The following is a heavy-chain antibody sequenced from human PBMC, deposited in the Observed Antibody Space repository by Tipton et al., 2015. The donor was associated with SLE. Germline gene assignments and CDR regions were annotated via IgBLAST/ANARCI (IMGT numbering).Heavy chain of an antibody. CDR2: VYHSGST. CDR3: ARLSTRLVGDTFDV. CDR1: GDSITSGYY. D-gene: IGHD6-6*01. Sequence: GLVKPSETLSLICGVSGDSITSGYYWTWIRQPPGKGLEWIGSVYHSGSTYYNPSLKSRVAQSVDISKNQFSLNLNSVTAADTAVYYCARLSTRLVGDTFDVWGQGTMVTVSS. V-gene: IGHV4-38-2*01. J-gene: IGHJ3*01.